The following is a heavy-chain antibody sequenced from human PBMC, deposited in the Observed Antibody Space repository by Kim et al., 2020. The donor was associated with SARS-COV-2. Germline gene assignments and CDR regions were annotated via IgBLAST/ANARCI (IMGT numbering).Heavy chain of an antibody. Sequence: GGSLRLSCAASGFTFSSYDMHWVRQATGKGLEWVSAIGTAGDTYYPGSVKGRFTISRENAKNSLYLQMNSLRAGDTAVYYCARGRIAAREREYNWFDPWGQGTLVTVSS. D-gene: IGHD6-6*01. CDR1: GFTFSSYD. CDR2: IGTAGDT. V-gene: IGHV3-13*04. J-gene: IGHJ5*02. CDR3: ARGRIAAREREYNWFDP.